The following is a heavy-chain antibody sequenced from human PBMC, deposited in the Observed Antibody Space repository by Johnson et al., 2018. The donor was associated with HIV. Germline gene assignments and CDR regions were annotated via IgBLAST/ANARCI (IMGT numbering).Heavy chain of an antibody. Sequence: VRLVESGGGLVQPGGSLRLSCAASGFTFSSYWMHWVRQAPGKGLVWVSGISWNSGSIGYADSVKGRFTISRDNAKNSLYLQMNSLRAEDTTLYYCAKDRLRIAPHAFDIWGQGTMVTVSS. CDR3: AKDRLRIAPHAFDI. J-gene: IGHJ3*02. D-gene: IGHD6-13*01. CDR1: GFTFSSYW. CDR2: ISWNSGSI. V-gene: IGHV3-9*01.